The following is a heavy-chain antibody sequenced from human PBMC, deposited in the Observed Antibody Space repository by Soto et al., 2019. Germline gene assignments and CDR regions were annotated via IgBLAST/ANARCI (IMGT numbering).Heavy chain of an antibody. CDR1: GFTFSSYA. Sequence: EVQLVESGEGLVQPGGSLRLSCAASGFTFSSYAMHWVRQAPGKGLEYVSAISSNGGSTYYADSVKGRFTISRDNXXXXXXXXXXXXXXXXXXXXXXXXXXXXXXXYFDLWGRGTLVTVSS. CDR3: XXXXXXXXXYFDL. J-gene: IGHJ2*01. CDR2: ISSNGGST. V-gene: IGHV3-64*02.